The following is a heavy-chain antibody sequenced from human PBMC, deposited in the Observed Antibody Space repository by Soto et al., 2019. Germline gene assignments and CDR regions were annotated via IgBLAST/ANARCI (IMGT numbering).Heavy chain of an antibody. CDR1: GFTFTSYP. CDR3: VKGTTLFGFLDV. J-gene: IGHJ6*02. V-gene: IGHV3-64D*08. Sequence: EVQLVESGGDLVQPGGSLRLSCSASGFTFTSYPMHWVRQAPGKGLTYVSAITSNGGSTLYADSVKGRFTISRDNAKNTLHLQLSSLRAEDTALYSCVKGTTLFGFLDVWGQGTTVTVSS. D-gene: IGHD1-7*01. CDR2: ITSNGGST.